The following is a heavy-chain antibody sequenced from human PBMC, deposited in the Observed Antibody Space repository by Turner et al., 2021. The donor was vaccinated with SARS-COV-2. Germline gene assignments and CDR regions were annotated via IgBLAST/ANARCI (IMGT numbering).Heavy chain of an antibody. D-gene: IGHD3-22*01. J-gene: IGHJ3*02. V-gene: IGHV3-21*01. Sequence: EVQLVESGGGLVKTGGSLRLSSAASGFTFRRHSMNWVRQAPGKGLEWVSSISSSSNYIYYADSVKGRFTISRDNAKNSLFLQMNSLRAEDTAVYYCARARWDYYDSSGYYPDAFDIWGQGTMVTVSS. CDR2: ISSSSNYI. CDR1: GFTFRRHS. CDR3: ARARWDYYDSSGYYPDAFDI.